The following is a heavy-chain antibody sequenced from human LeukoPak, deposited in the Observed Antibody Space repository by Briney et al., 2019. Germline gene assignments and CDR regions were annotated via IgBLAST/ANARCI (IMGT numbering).Heavy chain of an antibody. D-gene: IGHD3-10*01. V-gene: IGHV3-30*04. CDR3: ANYGSAYYFDY. Sequence: GGSLRLSCAASGFTFSSYAMHWVRRAPGKGLQWVAVIGYDGNKKYYADSVKGRFTISRDNSKNTLYLQMNSLRAEDTAVYYCANYGSAYYFDYWGQGTLVTVSS. CDR1: GFTFSSYA. CDR2: IGYDGNKK. J-gene: IGHJ4*02.